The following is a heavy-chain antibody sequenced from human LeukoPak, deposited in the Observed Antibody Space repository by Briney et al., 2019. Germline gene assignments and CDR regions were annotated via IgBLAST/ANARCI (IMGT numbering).Heavy chain of an antibody. CDR1: GYTFRTYG. CDR3: ARENWGFDY. Sequence: ASVKVSCKASGYTFRTYGIYWVRQAPGQGLEYMGWINTNTGNPTYAQGFTGRFAFSLDTSVSTAYLQISGLKIEDTAVYYCARENWGFDYWGQGTLVTVSS. V-gene: IGHV7-4-1*02. CDR2: INTNTGNP. J-gene: IGHJ4*02. D-gene: IGHD7-27*01.